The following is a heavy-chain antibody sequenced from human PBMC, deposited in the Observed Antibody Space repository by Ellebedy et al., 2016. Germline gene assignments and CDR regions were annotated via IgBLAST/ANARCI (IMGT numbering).Heavy chain of an antibody. D-gene: IGHD5-24*01. CDR1: GFTFSRHA. J-gene: IGHJ6*02. V-gene: IGHV3-30-3*01. Sequence: GGSLRLXCAASGFTFSRHAMHWVRQAPGKGLEWVAVMSYDGSNTYVADSVRGRFTISRDNSKNTLYLQMNSLRTEDTAVYFCARVPDGSGADYYYNYGMDVWGQGTTVTVSS. CDR3: ARVPDGSGADYYYNYGMDV. CDR2: MSYDGSNT.